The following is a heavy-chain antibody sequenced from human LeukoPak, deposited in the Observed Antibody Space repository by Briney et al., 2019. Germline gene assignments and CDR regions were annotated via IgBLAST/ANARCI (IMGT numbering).Heavy chain of an antibody. V-gene: IGHV4-61*02. D-gene: IGHD6-13*01. CDR2: IYTSGST. CDR1: GGSFSSGSYY. Sequence: PSQTLSLTCTVSGGSFSSGSYYWSWIRQPAGKGLEWIGRIYTSGSTNYNPALKSRVTISIDTSKNQLSLRLSSVTAGDTAVYYCARVADPQQPFDYWGQGTLVTVSS. CDR3: ARVADPQQPFDY. J-gene: IGHJ4*02.